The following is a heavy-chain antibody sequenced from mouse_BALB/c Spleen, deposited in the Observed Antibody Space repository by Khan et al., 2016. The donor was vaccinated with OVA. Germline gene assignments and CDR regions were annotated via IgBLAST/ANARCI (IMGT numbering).Heavy chain of an antibody. Sequence: VQLQQPGPELVKPGASVKMSCKASGYTFTNYVLHWVKQKPGQGLEWIGYINPYNGGTKYNEKFKGKATLASDKSSITAYMDRSSLTSEDSAVYYCARGNWQSYYFDYWGQGTTLTLAA. CDR2: INPYNGGT. J-gene: IGHJ2*01. CDR1: GYTFTNYV. V-gene: IGHV1S136*01. CDR3: ARGNWQSYYFDY. D-gene: IGHD4-1*01.